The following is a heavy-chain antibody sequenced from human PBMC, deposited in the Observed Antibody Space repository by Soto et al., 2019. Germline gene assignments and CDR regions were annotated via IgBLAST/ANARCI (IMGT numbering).Heavy chain of an antibody. Sequence: ASVKVSCKASGFTFTSSAVQWVRQARGQRLEWIGWIVVGSGNTNYAQKFQERVTITRDMSTSTAYMELSSLRSEDTAVYYCAADKGIAVAGYYYYYYGMDVWGQGTTVTVSS. J-gene: IGHJ6*02. CDR1: GFTFTSSA. CDR3: AADKGIAVAGYYYYYYGMDV. V-gene: IGHV1-58*01. CDR2: IVVGSGNT. D-gene: IGHD6-19*01.